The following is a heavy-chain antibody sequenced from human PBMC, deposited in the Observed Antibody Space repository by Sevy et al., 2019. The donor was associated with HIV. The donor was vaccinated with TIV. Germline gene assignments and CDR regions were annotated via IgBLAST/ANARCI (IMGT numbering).Heavy chain of an antibody. CDR3: ARYTYIWGSYRNPHAFDI. Sequence: ASVKVSCKASGYTFTGYYIHWVRQAPGQGLEWMGWINPNGGDTSYAQKFQGRVTMTRDTSISTAYMDLSRLRSDDTAVYYCARYTYIWGSYRNPHAFDIWVQGTMVTVSS. CDR2: INPNGGDT. V-gene: IGHV1-2*02. D-gene: IGHD3-16*02. CDR1: GYTFTGYY. J-gene: IGHJ3*02.